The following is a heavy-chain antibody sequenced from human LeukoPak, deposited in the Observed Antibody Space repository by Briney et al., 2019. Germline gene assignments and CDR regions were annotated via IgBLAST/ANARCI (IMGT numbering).Heavy chain of an antibody. CDR1: GGSFSNYY. CDR3: ASRWNYGRNYYIDV. CDR2: INDSGRT. V-gene: IGHV4-34*01. Sequence: SETLSLTCAVYGGSFSNYYWSWIRQPPGRGLEWIGEINDSGRTNYNPSLMSRVTVSVGTSKNQFSLRWTSVTATDTAVYYCASRWNYGRNYYIDVWGNGATVSVSS. J-gene: IGHJ6*03. D-gene: IGHD1-7*01.